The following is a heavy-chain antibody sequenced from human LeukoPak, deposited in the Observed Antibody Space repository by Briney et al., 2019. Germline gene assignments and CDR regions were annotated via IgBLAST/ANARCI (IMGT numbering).Heavy chain of an antibody. CDR2: VGGDDGAT. Sequence: GGSLRLSCAASGFTFNNHPMNWVRQAPGKGLEWVSTVGGDDGATFYADSVKGRFTISRDNSKNTLFLQINSLRVEDTAMYFCVRRGRDWGPFDLWGQGTLVTVSS. CDR3: VRRGRDWGPFDL. D-gene: IGHD7-27*01. J-gene: IGHJ4*02. CDR1: GFTFNNHP. V-gene: IGHV3-23*01.